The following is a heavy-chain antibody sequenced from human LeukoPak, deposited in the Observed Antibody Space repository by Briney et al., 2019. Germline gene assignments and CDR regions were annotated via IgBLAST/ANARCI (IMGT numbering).Heavy chain of an antibody. D-gene: IGHD3-3*01. CDR3: ASKRSGNWPFGY. Sequence: SGGSLRLSCAASGFTFNIYAMSWVRQAPGEGLDWISVIGTTTGTVLYADAVKGRFTISRDNSKNTLYLQMNSLRVEDTAVYYCASKRSGNWPFGYWGQGTLATVSS. J-gene: IGHJ4*02. CDR1: GFTFNIYA. V-gene: IGHV3-23*01. CDR2: IGTTTGTV.